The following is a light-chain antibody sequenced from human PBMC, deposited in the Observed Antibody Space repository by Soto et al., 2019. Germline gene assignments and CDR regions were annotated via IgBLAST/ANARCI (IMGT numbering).Light chain of an antibody. CDR1: SXDVGGNKY. V-gene: IGLV2-14*01. J-gene: IGLJ1*01. CDR2: EVS. Sequence: QSVLAQPASVSGSPGQSITISCTGSSXDVGGNKYVSWYQQHPGKAPKLIIYEVSYRPSGVSNRFSGSKSGNTASLTISGLRAEDEADYYCSSYSAGSTLVVFGSGTKVTVL. CDR3: SSYSAGSTLVV.